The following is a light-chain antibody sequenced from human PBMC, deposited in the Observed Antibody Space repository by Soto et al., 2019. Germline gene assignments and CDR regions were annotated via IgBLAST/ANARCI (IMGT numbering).Light chain of an antibody. J-gene: IGKJ4*01. V-gene: IGKV1-5*03. CDR2: KAS. Sequence: DIQMTQSPSTLSASVGDRVTITCRASQSISSWLAWYQQKPGKAPNLLIYKASSLESGVPSRFSGSGSGTDFTLTISRLQPDDFATYFCQQYNSYPLTFGGGTKVEIK. CDR3: QQYNSYPLT. CDR1: QSISSW.